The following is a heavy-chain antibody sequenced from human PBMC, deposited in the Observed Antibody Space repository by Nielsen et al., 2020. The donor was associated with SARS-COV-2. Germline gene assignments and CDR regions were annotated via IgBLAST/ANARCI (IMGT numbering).Heavy chain of an antibody. J-gene: IGHJ5*01. CDR3: ARETLDHTSSFVDT. CDR2: ISYGGDNE. D-gene: IGHD3-10*01. Sequence: GESLKISCAVSGFTFSKFPMHWVRQAPGKGLEWLAIISYGGDNEHYADSVKGRFTVSRDNSKNTVFLQMNSLTVDDTAVYFCARETLDHTSSFVDTWGQGTLVTVTS. CDR1: GFTFSKFP. V-gene: IGHV3-30-3*01.